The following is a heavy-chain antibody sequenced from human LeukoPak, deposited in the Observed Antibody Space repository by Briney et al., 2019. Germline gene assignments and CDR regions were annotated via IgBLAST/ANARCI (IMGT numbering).Heavy chain of an antibody. CDR2: IYYSGST. Sequence: SETLSLTCTVSGGPISSSSYYWGWIRQPPGKGLEWIGSIYYSGSTYYNPSLKSRVTISVDTSKNQFSLKLSSVTAADTAVYYCARLDGAVSRAFDYWGQGTLVTVSS. D-gene: IGHD1-26*01. CDR1: GGPISSSSYY. J-gene: IGHJ4*02. V-gene: IGHV4-39*01. CDR3: ARLDGAVSRAFDY.